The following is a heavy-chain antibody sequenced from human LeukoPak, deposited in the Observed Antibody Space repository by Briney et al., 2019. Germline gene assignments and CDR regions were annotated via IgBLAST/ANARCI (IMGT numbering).Heavy chain of an antibody. Sequence: PGGSPRLSCAASGFTFSSYGMHWVRQAPGKGLEWVAVMWYDGSNKYYADSVKGRFTISRDDSKNTLYLQMNSLRAEDTAMYYCARGLPPVMKYYFDYWGQGTLVTVSS. D-gene: IGHD4-11*01. CDR1: GFTFSSYG. J-gene: IGHJ4*02. CDR2: MWYDGSNK. CDR3: ARGLPPVMKYYFDY. V-gene: IGHV3-33*01.